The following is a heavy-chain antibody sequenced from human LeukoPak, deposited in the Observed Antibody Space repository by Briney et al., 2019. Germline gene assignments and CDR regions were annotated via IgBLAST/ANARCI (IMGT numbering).Heavy chain of an antibody. CDR3: AIEVRWELIYYGMDV. J-gene: IGHJ6*02. CDR1: GFTVSSNY. V-gene: IGHV3-66*01. Sequence: PGGSLRLSCAASGFTVSSNYMSWVRQAPGKGLEWVSVIYSGGSTYYADSVKGRFTISRDNSKNTLYLEMNCLRAEDTAVYYCAIEVRWELIYYGMDVWGQGTTVTVSS. D-gene: IGHD1-26*01. CDR2: IYSGGST.